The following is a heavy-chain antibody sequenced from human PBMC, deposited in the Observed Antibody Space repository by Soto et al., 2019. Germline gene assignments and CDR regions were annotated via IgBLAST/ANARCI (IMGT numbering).Heavy chain of an antibody. CDR3: AREKTYYYDSSGYPTEPDPFYY. D-gene: IGHD3-22*01. V-gene: IGHV3-33*01. J-gene: IGHJ4*02. CDR1: GFTFSSYG. CDR2: RWYDGSNK. Sequence: QVQLVESGEGVVQPGRSLRLSCAASGFTFSSYGMHWVGQAPGKGLEWVAVRWYDGSNKYYADSVKGRFTISRDNSKNTLYLQMNSLRAEDTAVYYCAREKTYYYDSSGYPTEPDPFYYWGQGTLVTVSS.